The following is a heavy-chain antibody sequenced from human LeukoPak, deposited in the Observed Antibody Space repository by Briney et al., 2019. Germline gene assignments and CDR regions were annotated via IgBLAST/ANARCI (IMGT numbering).Heavy chain of an antibody. CDR1: GGSVSSGRYY. CDR2: IYNSVRT. J-gene: IGHJ6*02. D-gene: IGHD5-12*01. CDR3: VRDLVATIDHYYYGMDV. Sequence: SETLSLTCILSGGSVSSGRYYSSWIRHPPGKGMEWIGYIYNSVRTNYNPSLKSRVTISVDTSKNQLSLKLRSVTAADTAVYFCVRDLVATIDHYYYGMDVWGQGTTVTVSS. V-gene: IGHV4-61*01.